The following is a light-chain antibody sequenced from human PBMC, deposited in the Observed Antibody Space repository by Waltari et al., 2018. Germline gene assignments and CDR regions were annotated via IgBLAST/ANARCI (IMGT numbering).Light chain of an antibody. CDR2: DAS. CDR3: QQRSNWT. Sequence: TLSCRASQSVSNYLAWYQQKPGRAPRLLIYDASNRATGIPARFSGSGSGTDFTLTNSSLEPEDFAVYYCQQRSNWTFGQGTKVEIK. CDR1: QSVSNY. J-gene: IGKJ1*01. V-gene: IGKV3-11*01.